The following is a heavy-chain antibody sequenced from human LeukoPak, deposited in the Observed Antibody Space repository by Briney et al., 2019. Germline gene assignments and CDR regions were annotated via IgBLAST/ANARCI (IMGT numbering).Heavy chain of an antibody. D-gene: IGHD6-13*01. CDR3: ARFNRAFSMAAAGNDAFDI. J-gene: IGHJ3*02. Sequence: PGGSLRPSCAASGFTFSSYAMHWVRQAPGEGLEWVAVISYDGSNKYYADSVKGRFTISRDNSKNTLYLQMNSLRAEDTAVYYCARFNRAFSMAAAGNDAFDIWGQGTMVTVSS. V-gene: IGHV3-30-3*01. CDR2: ISYDGSNK. CDR1: GFTFSSYA.